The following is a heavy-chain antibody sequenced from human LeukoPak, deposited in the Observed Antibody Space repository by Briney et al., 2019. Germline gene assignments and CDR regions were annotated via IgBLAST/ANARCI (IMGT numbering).Heavy chain of an antibody. Sequence: GRSLRLSCAASGFTVSSNYMSWVRQAPGKGLEWVSVIYSGGSTYYADSVKGRFTISRDNSKNTLYLQMNSLRAEDTAVYYCARDRNRWELLVFDYWGQGTLVTVSS. CDR2: IYSGGST. CDR3: ARDRNRWELLVFDY. J-gene: IGHJ4*02. V-gene: IGHV3-66*01. CDR1: GFTVSSNY. D-gene: IGHD1-26*01.